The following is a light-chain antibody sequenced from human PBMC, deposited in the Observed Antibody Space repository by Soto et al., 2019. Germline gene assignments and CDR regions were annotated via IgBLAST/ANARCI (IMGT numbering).Light chain of an antibody. J-gene: IGKJ1*01. CDR1: QSVSSN. CDR3: HQYNNWPPWT. CDR2: GAS. Sequence: EIVMTQSPATLSVSPGERATLSCRASQSVSSNLAWYQQKPGQAPRLLIYGASTRATGIPARFSGSGSGTEFTLTISSLQSEDFAVYYCHQYNNWPPWTFGQETKVEIK. V-gene: IGKV3-15*01.